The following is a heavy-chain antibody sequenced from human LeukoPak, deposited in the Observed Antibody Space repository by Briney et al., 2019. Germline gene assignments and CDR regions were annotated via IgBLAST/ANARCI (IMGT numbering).Heavy chain of an antibody. J-gene: IGHJ4*02. CDR2: IKPDGSEI. V-gene: IGHV3-7*01. CDR3: ARDHYDFWSGKEYFDY. D-gene: IGHD3-3*01. Sequence: GGSLRLSCAASGFSFSRYWMSWVRQAPVRGLEWVANIKPDGSEIYYVDSVKGRFTISRDNAKNAVYLHMNSLRAEDTAVYYCARDHYDFWSGKEYFDYWGQGTLVTVSS. CDR1: GFSFSRYW.